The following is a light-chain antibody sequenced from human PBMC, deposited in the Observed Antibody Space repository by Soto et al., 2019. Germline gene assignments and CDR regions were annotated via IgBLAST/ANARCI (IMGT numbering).Light chain of an antibody. J-gene: IGKJ1*01. CDR1: QSVSSN. CDR2: GAS. V-gene: IGKV3-15*01. CDR3: QHYNNWPKT. Sequence: EIVMRQSPATLSVSPGERATPSCRASQSVSSNLAWYQQKPGQAPRLLIYGASTRATGIPARFSGSGSGTEFTLTISSLQSEDFAVYYCQHYNNWPKTFGQGTNVDSK.